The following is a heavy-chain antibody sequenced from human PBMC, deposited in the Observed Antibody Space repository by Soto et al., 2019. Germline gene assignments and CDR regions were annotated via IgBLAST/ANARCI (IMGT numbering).Heavy chain of an antibody. V-gene: IGHV1-18*04. CDR1: GYTFISYG. D-gene: IGHD3-10*01. CDR3: ARDQRYYGSGYYYSDS. Sequence: ASVKVSCKASGYTFISYGISWVRQAPGQGLEWVGWMSAFTGIADYAQIFQDRVTMTTDTSTSTAYMELRSLRSDDTAVYYCARDQRYYGSGYYYSDSWGQGTLVTVSS. CDR2: MSAFTGIA. J-gene: IGHJ1*01.